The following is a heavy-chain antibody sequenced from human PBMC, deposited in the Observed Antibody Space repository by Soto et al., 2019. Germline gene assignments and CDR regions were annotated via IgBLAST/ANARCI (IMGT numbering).Heavy chain of an antibody. J-gene: IGHJ3*02. CDR1: GFTFISYT. CDR2: ITSNGGTT. CDR3: ASAPPLSAIDI. Sequence: GGSLRLSCSASGFTFISYTMHWVRQAPGKGLEYVSGITSNGGTTFYADSVKGRFAISRDNSKNTLYLQMSSLRAEDTAVYYCASAPPLSAIDIWGQGTMVTV. V-gene: IGHV3-64D*08. D-gene: IGHD2-15*01.